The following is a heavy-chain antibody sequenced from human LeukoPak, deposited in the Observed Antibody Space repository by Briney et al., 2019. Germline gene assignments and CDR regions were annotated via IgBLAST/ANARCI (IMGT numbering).Heavy chain of an antibody. V-gene: IGHV3-21*01. Sequence: GVSQRLSCAASGFTFSSYAMYWVRQAPGKGLEWVSSISSSGSFLYYADSWKGRFTISRDNAKNSLYLQMNSLRVEDTAVYFCARGLFGVINPTDYWGQGTLVTVSS. J-gene: IGHJ4*02. CDR1: GFTFSSYA. CDR2: ISSSGSFL. CDR3: ARGLFGVINPTDY. D-gene: IGHD3-3*01.